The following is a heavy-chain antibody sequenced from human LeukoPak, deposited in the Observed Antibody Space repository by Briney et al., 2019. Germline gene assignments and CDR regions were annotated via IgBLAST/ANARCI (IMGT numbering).Heavy chain of an antibody. J-gene: IGHJ4*02. D-gene: IGHD6-19*01. Sequence: GGSLRLSCAASGFTFSSYSMKWVRQAPGKELEWVSSISSSSSYIYYADSVKGRFTISRDNAKNSLYLQMNSLRAEDTAVYYCARVGSGWYLDYWGQRTLVTVSS. CDR3: ARVGSGWYLDY. CDR2: ISSSSSYI. CDR1: GFTFSSYS. V-gene: IGHV3-21*01.